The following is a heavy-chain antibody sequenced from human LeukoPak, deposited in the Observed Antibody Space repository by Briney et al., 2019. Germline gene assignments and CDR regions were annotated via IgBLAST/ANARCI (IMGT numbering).Heavy chain of an antibody. CDR2: ISSSSSYI. D-gene: IGHD5-18*01. Sequence: AGGSLRLSCAASGFTFSSYSMNWVRQAPGKGLEWVSSISSSSSYIYYADSVKGRFTISRDNAKNSLYLQMNSLRAEDAAVYYCARVSQGIQLWSSFDYWGQGTLATVSS. V-gene: IGHV3-21*01. CDR3: ARVSQGIQLWSSFDY. CDR1: GFTFSSYS. J-gene: IGHJ4*02.